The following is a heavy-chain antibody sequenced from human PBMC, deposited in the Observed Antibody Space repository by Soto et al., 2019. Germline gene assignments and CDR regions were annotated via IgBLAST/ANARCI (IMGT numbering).Heavy chain of an antibody. J-gene: IGHJ4*02. Sequence: GGSLRLSCAASGFTFSSYSMNWVRQAPGKGLEWVSSISSSSSYIYYADSVKGRFTISRDNAKNSLYLQMNSLRAEDTAVYYCARSPRPIYDSSGYYTLYFDYWGQGTLVNVSS. CDR1: GFTFSSYS. CDR3: ARSPRPIYDSSGYYTLYFDY. V-gene: IGHV3-21*01. D-gene: IGHD3-22*01. CDR2: ISSSSSYI.